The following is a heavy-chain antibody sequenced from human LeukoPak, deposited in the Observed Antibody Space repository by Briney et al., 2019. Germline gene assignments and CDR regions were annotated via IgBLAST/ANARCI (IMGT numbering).Heavy chain of an antibody. J-gene: IGHJ4*02. CDR2: IKQDGTEK. D-gene: IGHD5-18*01. CDR3: ARHSYGRHFDY. Sequence: PGGSLRLSCVASGFTFSNYAMSWARQPPGKGLEWVANIKQDGTEKYYVDSVKGRFTISRDNAKNSLYLQMNSLRAEDTAVYYCARHSYGRHFDYWGQGTLVTVSS. V-gene: IGHV3-7*01. CDR1: GFTFSNYA.